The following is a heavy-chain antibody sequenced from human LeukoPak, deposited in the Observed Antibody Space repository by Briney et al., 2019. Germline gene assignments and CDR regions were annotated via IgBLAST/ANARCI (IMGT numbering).Heavy chain of an antibody. J-gene: IGHJ4*02. CDR2: ISGSGGST. Sequence: GGSLRLSCEASGVTFSSYAMSWVRQAPGKGLEWVSAISGSGGSTYYADSVKGRFTISRDNSKNTLYLQMNSLRAEDTAVYYCAKRRGDYGDNYFDYWGQGTLVTVSS. V-gene: IGHV3-23*01. D-gene: IGHD4-17*01. CDR3: AKRRGDYGDNYFDY. CDR1: GVTFSSYA.